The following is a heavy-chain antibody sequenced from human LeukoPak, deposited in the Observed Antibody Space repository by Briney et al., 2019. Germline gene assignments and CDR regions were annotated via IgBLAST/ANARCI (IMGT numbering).Heavy chain of an antibody. J-gene: IGHJ5*02. Sequence: GGSLRLSCAASGFTFSNYGIHWVRQAPGKGLEWVAFIRFDGSIKYYADSVKGRFTISRDNSKNTLYLQMNSLRAEDTAVYYCAKGGRSDWFDPWGQGTLVTVSS. CDR3: AKGGRSDWFDP. CDR1: GFTFSNYG. D-gene: IGHD3-16*01. CDR2: IRFDGSIK. V-gene: IGHV3-30*02.